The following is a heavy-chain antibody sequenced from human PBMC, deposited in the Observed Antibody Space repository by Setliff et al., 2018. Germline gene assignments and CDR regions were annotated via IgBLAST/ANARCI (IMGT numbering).Heavy chain of an antibody. Sequence: GSLRLSCAASGFTFSSFDLSWVRQTPGKGLEWISTIRSNSPTLYYADSVQGRFTISRDNARNSLFLQMSSLRAEDTAVYYCIRDTSGRDAFDIWGQGTMVTVSS. CDR1: GFTFSSFD. J-gene: IGHJ3*02. V-gene: IGHV3-48*01. CDR2: IRSNSPTL. D-gene: IGHD6-19*01. CDR3: IRDTSGRDAFDI.